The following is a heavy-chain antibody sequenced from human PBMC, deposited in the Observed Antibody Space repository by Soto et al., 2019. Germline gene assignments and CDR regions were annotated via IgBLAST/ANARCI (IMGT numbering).Heavy chain of an antibody. Sequence: SETLSLTCAVYGGSFSGYYWTWIRQPPGTGLEWIGEINHSGSTNYNPSLKSRVTISVDTSKNQFSLKLTSVTAADTAVYYCARLGITVTYFDYWGQGTLVTVSS. D-gene: IGHD4-17*01. CDR3: ARLGITVTYFDY. CDR2: INHSGST. V-gene: IGHV4-34*01. J-gene: IGHJ4*02. CDR1: GGSFSGYY.